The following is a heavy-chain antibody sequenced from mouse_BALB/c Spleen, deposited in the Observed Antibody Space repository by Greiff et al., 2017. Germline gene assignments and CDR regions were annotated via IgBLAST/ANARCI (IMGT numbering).Heavy chain of an antibody. J-gene: IGHJ4*01. Sequence: EVKVVESGGDLVKPGGSLKLSCAASGFTFSSYGMSWVRQTPDKRLEWVATISSGGSYTYYPDSVKGRFTISRDNAKNTLYLQMSSLKSEDTAMYYCARPNPYAMDYWGQGTSVTVSS. V-gene: IGHV5-6*01. CDR2: ISSGGSYT. CDR1: GFTFSSYG. CDR3: ARPNPYAMDY.